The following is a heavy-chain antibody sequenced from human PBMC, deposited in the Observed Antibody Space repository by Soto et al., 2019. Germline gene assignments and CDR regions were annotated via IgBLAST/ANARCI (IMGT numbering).Heavy chain of an antibody. J-gene: IGHJ6*03. CDR1: GYTFTSYD. CDR2: MNPNSGNT. Sequence: GASVKVSCKASGYTFTSYDINWVRQATGQGLEWMGWMNPNSGNTGYAQKFQGRVTMTRNTSISTAYMELSSLRSEDKAVYYCAGARSWSPALYYYYMDVWGKGTTVTVSS. V-gene: IGHV1-8*01. D-gene: IGHD6-13*01. CDR3: AGARSWSPALYYYYMDV.